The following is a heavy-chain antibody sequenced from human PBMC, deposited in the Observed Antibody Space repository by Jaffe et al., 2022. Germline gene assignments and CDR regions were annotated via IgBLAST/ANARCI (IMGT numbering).Heavy chain of an antibody. D-gene: IGHD3-22*01. V-gene: IGHV1-46*01. CDR3: AKDPYYLSYYDTSGHLNYMDV. CDR2: INPGSGAT. Sequence: QVQLVQSGAEVKKPGASVKVSCKASGYTFTVYYLHWVRQAPGQGLEWMGIINPGSGATSYAPMFQGRVTMTTDTSTSTVYMELSSLRSEDTAVYYCAKDPYYLSYYDTSGHLNYMDVWGKGTTVTVSS. CDR1: GYTFTVYY. J-gene: IGHJ6*03.